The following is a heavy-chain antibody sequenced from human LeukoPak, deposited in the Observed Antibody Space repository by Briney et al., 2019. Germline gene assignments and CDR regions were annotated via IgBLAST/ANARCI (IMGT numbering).Heavy chain of an antibody. D-gene: IGHD2-15*01. V-gene: IGHV3-48*01. CDR1: GFTFSSYS. CDR2: ISSSSSTI. J-gene: IGHJ4*02. Sequence: GGSLRLSCAASGFTFSSYSMNWVRQAPGKGLEWVSYISSSSSTIYYADSVKGRFTISRDNAKNSLYLQMNSLRAEDTAVYYCARDDDVVVVAGTTGHFDYWGQGTLVTVSS. CDR3: ARDDDVVVVAGTTGHFDY.